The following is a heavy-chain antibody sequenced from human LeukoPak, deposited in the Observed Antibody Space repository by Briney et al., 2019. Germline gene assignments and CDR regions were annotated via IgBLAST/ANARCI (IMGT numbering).Heavy chain of an antibody. D-gene: IGHD2-2*01. CDR2: INAGNGNT. CDR1: GYTFTSYA. J-gene: IGHJ6*04. CDR3: ASEYEDIVVAPAGGYYGMDV. V-gene: IGHV1-3*01. Sequence: GASVKVSCKASGYTFTSYAMHWVRQAPGQRLEWMGWINAGNGNTKYSQKFQGRVTITRDTSASTAYMELSSLRSEDTAVYYCASEYEDIVVAPAGGYYGMDVWGKGTTVTVSS.